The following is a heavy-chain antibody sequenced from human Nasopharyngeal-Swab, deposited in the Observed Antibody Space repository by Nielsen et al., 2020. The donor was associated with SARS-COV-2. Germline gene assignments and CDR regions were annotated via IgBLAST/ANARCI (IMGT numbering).Heavy chain of an antibody. CDR2: IYSGGST. CDR3: ARDVGGSYST. J-gene: IGHJ4*02. D-gene: IGHD1-26*01. V-gene: IGHV3-53*01. CDR1: RFTVSSNY. Sequence: GESLKISCAASRFTVSSNYMSWVRQAPGKGLEWVSVIYSGGSTYYADSAKGRFTISRDNSKNTLYLQMNSLRAEDTAVYYCARDVGGSYSTWGQGTLVTVSS.